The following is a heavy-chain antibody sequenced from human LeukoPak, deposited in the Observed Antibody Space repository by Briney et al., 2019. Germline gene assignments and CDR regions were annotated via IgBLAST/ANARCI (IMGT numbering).Heavy chain of an antibody. Sequence: GESLKISCKGSGYSFTNFWIGWVRQMPGKGLEWMGIIYPGDSDTRYIPSFQGQVTISADKSINTAYLQWTSLKASDTAMHYCARRVDSYWFFDYWGQGTLVTVSS. D-gene: IGHD1-26*01. J-gene: IGHJ4*02. CDR2: IYPGDSDT. V-gene: IGHV5-51*01. CDR1: GYSFTNFW. CDR3: ARRVDSYWFFDY.